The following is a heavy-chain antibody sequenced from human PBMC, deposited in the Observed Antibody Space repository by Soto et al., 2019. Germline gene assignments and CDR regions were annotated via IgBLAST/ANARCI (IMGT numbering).Heavy chain of an antibody. J-gene: IGHJ6*02. D-gene: IGHD2-15*01. Sequence: PSLTCSVSGVSITSYYWSWIRQSAGGGLEWMGRINTDGLSTYSPSFKSRLTMSLDTSKNQVSLRLISVTAADTAVYFCARVPVAVAATEDYYGLDVWGQGTTVTVSS. V-gene: IGHV4-4*07. CDR1: GVSITSYY. CDR2: INTDGLS. CDR3: ARVPVAVAATEDYYGLDV.